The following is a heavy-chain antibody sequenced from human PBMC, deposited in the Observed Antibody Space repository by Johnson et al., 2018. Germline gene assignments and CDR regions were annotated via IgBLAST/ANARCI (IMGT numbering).Heavy chain of an antibody. CDR1: GFTFSSYD. D-gene: IGHD3-10*01. CDR2: IWYDESNK. Sequence: VQLVESGGGVVQPGTSLRLSCAASGFTFSSYDMQWVRQAPGKGLEWVAVIWYDESNKNYADSVKGRFMISRDTSRNTLYLQMNSLRAEDTAVYYCARGRWFGDYWGQGTLVTVSS. CDR3: ARGRWFGDY. V-gene: IGHV3-33*01. J-gene: IGHJ4*02.